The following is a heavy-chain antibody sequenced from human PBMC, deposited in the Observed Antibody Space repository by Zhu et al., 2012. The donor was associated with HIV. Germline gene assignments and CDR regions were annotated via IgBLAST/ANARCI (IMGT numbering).Heavy chain of an antibody. CDR1: GGSISSGDYY. J-gene: IGHJ3*02. CDR2: IYYSGTT. V-gene: IGHV4-30-4*08. Sequence: QVQLQESGPGLVKPSQTLSLTCTVSGGSISSGDYYWSWVRQSPVRGLEWIGYIYYSGTTYYIPSLKSRVTISVDTSKNRFSLKLTSVTAADTAMYYCARKQWELLSAFDIWGQGTMGHRLF. D-gene: IGHD1-26*01. CDR3: ARKQWELLSAFDI.